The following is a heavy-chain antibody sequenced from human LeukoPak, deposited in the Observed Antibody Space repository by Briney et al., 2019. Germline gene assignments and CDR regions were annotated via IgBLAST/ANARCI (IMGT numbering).Heavy chain of an antibody. CDR1: GYSFTSSW. V-gene: IGHV5-51*01. Sequence: GESLKISCKGSGYSFTSSWVGWVRQILAKGLEWMGIIYPSNSDTRYSPSFQGQVVISADRSISTAYLQLSSSEAADNAMYYCARLWVPGSDWYGYYFDYWGQGTLVTVSS. CDR2: IYPSNSDT. CDR3: ARLWVPGSDWYGYYFDY. J-gene: IGHJ4*02. D-gene: IGHD6-19*01.